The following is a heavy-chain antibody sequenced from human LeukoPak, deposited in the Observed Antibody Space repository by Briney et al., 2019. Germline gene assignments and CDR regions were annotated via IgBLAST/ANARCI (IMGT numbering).Heavy chain of an antibody. J-gene: IGHJ4*02. CDR2: ISSSSSYI. D-gene: IGHD3-10*01. V-gene: IGHV3-21*01. CDR1: GFTFSSYS. Sequence: GGSLRLSCAASGFTFSSYSMNWIRQAPGKGLEWVSSISSSSSYIYYADSVKGRFTISRDNAKNSLYLQMNSLRAEDTAVYYCARDTEWFGVLYPDDYWSQGTLVTVSS. CDR3: ARDTEWFGVLYPDDY.